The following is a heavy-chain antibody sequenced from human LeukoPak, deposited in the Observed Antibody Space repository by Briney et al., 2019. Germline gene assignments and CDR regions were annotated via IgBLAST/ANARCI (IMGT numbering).Heavy chain of an antibody. J-gene: IGHJ3*02. CDR1: GFTFDDYA. CDR2: ISWNSGNI. Sequence: PGGSLRLSCAASGFTFDDYAMHWVRQAPGKGLEWVSGISWNSGNIVYVDSVKGRFAISRGNAKNSLYLQMDSLRAEDTALYYCAKARRWYSDIRDTFDIWGQGTMVTVSS. V-gene: IGHV3-9*01. CDR3: AKARRWYSDIRDTFDI. D-gene: IGHD2-15*01.